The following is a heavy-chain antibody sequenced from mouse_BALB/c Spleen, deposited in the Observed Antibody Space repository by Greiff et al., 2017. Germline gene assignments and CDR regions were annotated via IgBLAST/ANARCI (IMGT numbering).Heavy chain of an antibody. V-gene: IGHV3-2*02. CDR2: ISYSGST. CDR3: ASLYGNYFYWFAY. CDR1: GYSITSDYA. J-gene: IGHJ3*01. Sequence: VQLQQSGPGLVKPSQSLSLTCTVTGYSITSDYAWNWIRQFPGNKLEWMGYISYSGSTSYNPSLKSRISITRDTSKNQFFLQLNSVTTEDTATYYCASLYGNYFYWFAYWGQGTLVTVSA. D-gene: IGHD2-10*02.